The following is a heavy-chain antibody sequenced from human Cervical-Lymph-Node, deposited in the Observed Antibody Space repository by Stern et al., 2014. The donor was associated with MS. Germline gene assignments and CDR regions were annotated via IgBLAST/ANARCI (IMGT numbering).Heavy chain of an antibody. CDR2: ITPFNGNT. V-gene: IGHV1-45*02. Sequence: VQLVESGAEVKETGSSVKVSCKASGYTFTYRYLHWVRQAPGQALEWMGWITPFNGNTNYAQKFQDRVTITRDRSMSTAYMELSSLRSEDTAMYYCAIEACSSTSCNNWFDPWGQGTLVTVSS. CDR3: AIEACSSTSCNNWFDP. CDR1: GYTFTYRY. J-gene: IGHJ5*02. D-gene: IGHD2-2*01.